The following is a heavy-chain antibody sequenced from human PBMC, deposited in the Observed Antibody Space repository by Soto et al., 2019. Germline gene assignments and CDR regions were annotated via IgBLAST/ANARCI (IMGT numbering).Heavy chain of an antibody. Sequence: SVPTLVNPTQTLTLTCTFSGFALSTSGMCVSWIRQPPGKALEWLALIDWDDDKYYSTSLKTRPTISKDTSKNQVVLTMTNMDPVDTATYYCARMDVGSGAGGFDPWGQGTLVTVSS. J-gene: IGHJ5*02. D-gene: IGHD3-3*01. CDR1: GFALSTSGMC. CDR2: IDWDDDK. V-gene: IGHV2-70*01. CDR3: ARMDVGSGAGGFDP.